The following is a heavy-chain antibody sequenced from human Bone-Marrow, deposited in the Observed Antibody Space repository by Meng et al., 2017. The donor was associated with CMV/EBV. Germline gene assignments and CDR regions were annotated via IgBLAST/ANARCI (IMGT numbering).Heavy chain of an antibody. J-gene: IGHJ6*02. CDR3: ARDQREGAGWSGYYYGMDV. D-gene: IGHD3-3*01. V-gene: IGHV4-59*01. CDR2: IYYSGST. Sequence: SETLSLTCNVSGGSISSYYWSWIRQPPGKGLEWIGYIYYSGSTNYNPSLKSRVTISVDTSKNQFSLKLSSVTAADTAVYYCARDQREGAGWSGYYYGMDVWGQGTTVTVSS. CDR1: GGSISSYY.